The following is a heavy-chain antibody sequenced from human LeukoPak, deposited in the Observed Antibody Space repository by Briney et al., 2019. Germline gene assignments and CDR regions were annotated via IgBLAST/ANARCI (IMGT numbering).Heavy chain of an antibody. J-gene: IGHJ4*02. Sequence: PSETLSLTCAVYGGSFSGYYWSWIRQPPGKGLEWIGEINHSGSTNYNPSLKSRVTISVDTSKNQFSLKLSSVTAADTAVYYCARVKRFSGWYANTWYFDYWGQGTLVTVSS. D-gene: IGHD6-13*01. CDR3: ARVKRFSGWYANTWYFDY. CDR1: GGSFSGYY. V-gene: IGHV4-34*01. CDR2: INHSGST.